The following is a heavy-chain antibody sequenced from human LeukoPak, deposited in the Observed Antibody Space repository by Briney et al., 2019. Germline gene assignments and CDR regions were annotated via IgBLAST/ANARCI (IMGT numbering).Heavy chain of an antibody. V-gene: IGHV1-69*05. J-gene: IGHJ4*02. D-gene: IGHD1-26*01. CDR2: IIPIFGTA. Sequence: GASVKVSCKASGGTFSSYAISWVLQAPGQGLEWMGGIIPIFGTANYAQKFQGRVTITTDESTSTAYMELSSLRSEDTAVYYCAVGVGATRLFDYWGQGTLVTVSS. CDR1: GGTFSSYA. CDR3: AVGVGATRLFDY.